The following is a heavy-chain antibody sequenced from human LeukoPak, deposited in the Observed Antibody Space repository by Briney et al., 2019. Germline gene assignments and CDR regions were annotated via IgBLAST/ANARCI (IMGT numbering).Heavy chain of an antibody. D-gene: IGHD2-15*01. V-gene: IGHV1-46*01. Sequence: ASVKVSCKASGHTFTNYFMHWVRLAPGQGLVWVGIINPSGDSTNYAQKFQGRVTMTSDTSKSTVYMELRSLRSEDTAVYYCARVSGYCSGGTCYGLPSHGLDVWGQGTPVTVSS. J-gene: IGHJ6*02. CDR2: INPSGDST. CDR3: ARVSGYCSGGTCYGLPSHGLDV. CDR1: GHTFTNYF.